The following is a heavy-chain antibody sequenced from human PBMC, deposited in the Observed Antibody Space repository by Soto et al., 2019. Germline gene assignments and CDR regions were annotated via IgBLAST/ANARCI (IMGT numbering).Heavy chain of an antibody. D-gene: IGHD6-13*01. J-gene: IGHJ6*02. V-gene: IGHV6-1*01. CDR2: TYYRSKWYN. CDR3: ARGYSSSWYIRSYYYCYGMDV. CDR1: GDSVSSNSAA. Sequence: PSQTLSLTCAISGDSVSSNSAAWNWIRQSPSRGLEWLGRTYYRSKWYNDYAVSVKSRITINPDTSKNQFSLQLNSVTPEDTAVYYCARGYSSSWYIRSYYYCYGMDVWGQGPTVTVSS.